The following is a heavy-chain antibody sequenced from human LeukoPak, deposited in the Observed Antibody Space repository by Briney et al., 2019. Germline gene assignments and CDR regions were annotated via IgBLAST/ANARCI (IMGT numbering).Heavy chain of an antibody. D-gene: IGHD1-1*01. CDR3: ARVPIRERESYFDY. V-gene: IGHV4-30-4*01. CDR1: GGSISSGDYY. J-gene: IGHJ4*02. Sequence: SQTLSLTRTVSGGSISSGDYYWSWIRQPPGKGQEWIGYIYYSGSTYYNPSLKSRVTISVDTSKNQFSLKLSSVTAADTAVYYCARVPIRERESYFDYWGQGTLVTVSS. CDR2: IYYSGST.